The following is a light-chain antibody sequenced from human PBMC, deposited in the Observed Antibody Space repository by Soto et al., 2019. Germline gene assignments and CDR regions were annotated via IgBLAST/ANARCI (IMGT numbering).Light chain of an antibody. J-gene: IGLJ1*01. V-gene: IGLV2-14*01. Sequence: QSALTQPASVSGSPGQSIAISCTGTSSDVGGYNYVSWYQQYPGKAPKLMIYHVSNRPSGVSNRFSGSKSGNSASLSISWLQAEDEADYYCSSYTSTSTYVFGTGTKVTVL. CDR3: SSYTSTSTYV. CDR1: SSDVGGYNY. CDR2: HVS.